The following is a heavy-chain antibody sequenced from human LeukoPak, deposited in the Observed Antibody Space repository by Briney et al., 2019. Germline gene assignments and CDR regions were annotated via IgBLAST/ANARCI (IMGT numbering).Heavy chain of an antibody. CDR3: VRNPVVVVAANSGYYYYGMDV. J-gene: IGHJ6*02. Sequence: PGGSLRLSCAASGFTFSNYNMNWVRQAPGEGLEWVSSISSSSTYIYYADSVKGRFTISRDNAKNSLYLQMTSLRAEDTAVYYCVRNPVVVVAANSGYYYYGMDVWGQGTTVTVSS. V-gene: IGHV3-21*01. D-gene: IGHD2-15*01. CDR1: GFTFSNYN. CDR2: ISSSSTYI.